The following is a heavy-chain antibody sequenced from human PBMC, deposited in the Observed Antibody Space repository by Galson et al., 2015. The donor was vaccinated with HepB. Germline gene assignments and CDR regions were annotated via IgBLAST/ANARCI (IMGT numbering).Heavy chain of an antibody. V-gene: IGHV4-59*08. CDR1: GGSISSYY. D-gene: IGHD3-16*01. Sequence: ETLSLTCTVSGGSISSYYWSWIRQPPGKGLEWIGYIYYSGSTNYNPSLKSRVTISVDTSKNQFSLKLSSVTAVDTAVYYCARDRYYDYVWGSEKNWYLDLWGRGTLVTVSS. CDR3: ARDRYYDYVWGSEKNWYLDL. CDR2: IYYSGST. J-gene: IGHJ2*01.